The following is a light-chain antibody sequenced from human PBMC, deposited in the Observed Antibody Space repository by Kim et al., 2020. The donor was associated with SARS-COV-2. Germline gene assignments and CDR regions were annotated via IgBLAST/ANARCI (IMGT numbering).Light chain of an antibody. CDR2: GTS. CDR3: QQYDRPPYT. CDR1: QSVARNH. Sequence: LSPGDRATLSCSASQSVARNHLAWFQQKPGQAPRLLIYGTSSRAPAIPDRFRASGSGTDFTLTISRLEPEDFAIYYCQQYDRPPYTFGQGTKLEI. V-gene: IGKV3-20*01. J-gene: IGKJ2*01.